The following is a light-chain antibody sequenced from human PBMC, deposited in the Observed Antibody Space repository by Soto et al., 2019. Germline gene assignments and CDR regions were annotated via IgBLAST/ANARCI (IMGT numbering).Light chain of an antibody. CDR2: AAS. CDR1: QPIRSW. J-gene: IGKJ1*01. CDR3: QHYNSSSEA. Sequence: DIHMTQSPSTLSGSVGDRVTITCRASQPIRSWLAWYQQKPGKAPKLVIYAASSLQSGVPSRVSGRGSGKEFTLTISSLQPDDFATDYCQHYNSSSEACGQGTKGDIK. V-gene: IGKV1-5*01.